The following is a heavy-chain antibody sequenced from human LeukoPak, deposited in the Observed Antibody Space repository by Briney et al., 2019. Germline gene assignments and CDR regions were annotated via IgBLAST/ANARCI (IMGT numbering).Heavy chain of an antibody. J-gene: IGHJ4*02. CDR3: ARDSGEGSGWHTYPSY. CDR1: GLTFSNYG. V-gene: IGHV3-30*02. D-gene: IGHD6-19*01. Sequence: GSLRLSCAAAGLTFSNYGMHWVRQAPGKGLQWVAYIRYDGRNKYSADSVKGRFTIYRDNSKSTLYLQMNSLRPEDTAVYYCARDSGEGSGWHTYPSYWGQGTLVTVSS. CDR2: IRYDGRNK.